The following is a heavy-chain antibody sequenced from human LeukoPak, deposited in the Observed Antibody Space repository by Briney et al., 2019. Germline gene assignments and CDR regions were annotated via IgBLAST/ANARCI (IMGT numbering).Heavy chain of an antibody. Sequence: GGSLRLSCAASGFTFSSYAMHWVRQAPGKGLEWVAVISYDGSNKCYADSVKGRFTISRDNSKNTLYLQMNSLRAEDTAVYYCARGGAAVFDYWGQGTLVTVSS. V-gene: IGHV3-30*04. CDR3: ARGGAAVFDY. CDR2: ISYDGSNK. D-gene: IGHD6-13*01. J-gene: IGHJ4*02. CDR1: GFTFSSYA.